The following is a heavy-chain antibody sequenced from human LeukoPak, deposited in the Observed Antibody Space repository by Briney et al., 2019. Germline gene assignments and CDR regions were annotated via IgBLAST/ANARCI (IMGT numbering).Heavy chain of an antibody. CDR1: GFTFSTYV. Sequence: QPGGSLRLSCSVSGFTFSTYVMHGVRQAPGKGLEYVSAISSNGDNTYYADSVKGRFTISRDNSKNTLYLQMSTLRADDTAVYYCVRGTGYWGQGTLVTVSS. J-gene: IGHJ4*02. CDR2: ISSNGDNT. V-gene: IGHV3-64D*06. CDR3: VRGTGY.